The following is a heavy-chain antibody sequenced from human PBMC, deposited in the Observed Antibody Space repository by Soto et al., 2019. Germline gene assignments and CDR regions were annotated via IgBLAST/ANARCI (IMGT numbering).Heavy chain of an antibody. J-gene: IGHJ4*01. D-gene: IGHD5-18*01. CDR2: IYYSGST. V-gene: IGHV4-31*03. CDR1: GGSMSSGGYY. Sequence: PSETMSLTCTVSGGSMSSGGYYWSWISKHPGKGLEWMGYIYYSGSTYYNPSLKSRVTISVDTSKNQFSLKLSSVTAADTAVYYSASQDTAMVGFDYWGQGTLVTVSS. CDR3: ASQDTAMVGFDY.